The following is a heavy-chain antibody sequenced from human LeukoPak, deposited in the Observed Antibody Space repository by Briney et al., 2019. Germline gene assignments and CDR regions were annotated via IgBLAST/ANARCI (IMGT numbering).Heavy chain of an antibody. D-gene: IGHD5-24*01. CDR2: IYPGDSDT. CDR3: ARYAAPQLGPDGYNYYLDY. J-gene: IGHJ4*02. CDR1: GYSFTSYW. Sequence: GESLKISCKGSGYSFTSYWIGWVRQMPGKGLEWMGIIYPGDSDTRYSPSFQGQVTISADKSISTAYLQWSSLKASDTAMYYCARYAAPQLGPDGYNYYLDYWGQGTLVTVSS. V-gene: IGHV5-51*01.